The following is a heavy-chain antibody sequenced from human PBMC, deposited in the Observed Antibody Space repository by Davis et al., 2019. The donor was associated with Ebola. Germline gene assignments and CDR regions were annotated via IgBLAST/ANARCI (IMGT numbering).Heavy chain of an antibody. D-gene: IGHD4-17*01. Sequence: PSETLSLTCAVSGGSISSGGYSWSWIRQPPGKGLEWIGYIYHSGSTYYNPSLKSRVTISVDRSKNQFSLKLSSVTAADTAVYYCARGHDYGDYGGAFDIWGQGTMVTVSS. CDR2: IYHSGST. V-gene: IGHV4-30-2*01. J-gene: IGHJ3*02. CDR3: ARGHDYGDYGGAFDI. CDR1: GGSISSGGYS.